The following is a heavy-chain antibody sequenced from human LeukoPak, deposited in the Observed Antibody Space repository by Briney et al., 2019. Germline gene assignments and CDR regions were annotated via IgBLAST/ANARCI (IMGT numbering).Heavy chain of an antibody. D-gene: IGHD2-2*01. V-gene: IGHV4-59*01. CDR2: IYYSGST. Sequence: PSETLSLTCTVSGGSISSYYWSWIRQPPGKGLEWIGYIYYSGSTNYNPSLKSRVTIPVDTSKNQFSLKLSSVTAADTAVYYCARVGIVVVPAAIPHFDYWGQGTLVTVSS. J-gene: IGHJ4*02. CDR3: ARVGIVVVPAAIPHFDY. CDR1: GGSISSYY.